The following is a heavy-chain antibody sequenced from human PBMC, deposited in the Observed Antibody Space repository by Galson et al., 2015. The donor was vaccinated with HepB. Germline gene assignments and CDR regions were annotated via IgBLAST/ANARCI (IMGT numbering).Heavy chain of an antibody. D-gene: IGHD2-15*01. Sequence: SLRLSCAASGFTVSSNYMSWVRQAPGKGLEWVSVIYSGGSTYYADSVKGRFTISRHNSKNTLYLQMNSLRAEDTAVYYCASGGYCSGGSCSHYWGQGTLVTVPS. V-gene: IGHV3-53*04. CDR3: ASGGYCSGGSCSHY. CDR1: GFTVSSNY. CDR2: IYSGGST. J-gene: IGHJ4*02.